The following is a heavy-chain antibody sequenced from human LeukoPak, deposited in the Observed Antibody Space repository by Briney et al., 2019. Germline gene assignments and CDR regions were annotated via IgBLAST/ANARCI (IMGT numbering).Heavy chain of an antibody. J-gene: IGHJ4*02. CDR1: GFTFSSYW. CDR3: ARGYSYVFY. CDR2: IKLDGSET. D-gene: IGHD5-18*01. V-gene: IGHV3-7*04. Sequence: GGSLRLSCAASGFTFSSYWMSWVRQAPGKGLEWVANIKLDGSETNYGDSVKGRFTISRDNAKNSLFLQMNNLRAEDTAVYYCARGYSYVFYWGQGTLVSVSS.